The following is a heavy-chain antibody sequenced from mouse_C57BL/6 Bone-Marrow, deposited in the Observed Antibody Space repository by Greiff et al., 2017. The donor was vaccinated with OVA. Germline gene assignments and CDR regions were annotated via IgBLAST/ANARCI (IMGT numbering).Heavy chain of an antibody. D-gene: IGHD2-5*01. V-gene: IGHV1-20*01. J-gene: IGHJ1*03. Sequence: VQLQQSGPELVKPGDSVKISCKASGYSFTGYFMNWVMQSHGKSLEWIGRINPYNGDTFYNQKFKGKATLTVDKSSSTAHMELRSLTSEDSAVYYCARNYSNYEVYWYFDVWGTGTTVTVSS. CDR2: INPYNGDT. CDR3: ARNYSNYEVYWYFDV. CDR1: GYSFTGYF.